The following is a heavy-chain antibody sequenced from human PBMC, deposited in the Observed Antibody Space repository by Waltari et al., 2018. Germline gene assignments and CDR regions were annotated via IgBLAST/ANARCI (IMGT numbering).Heavy chain of an antibody. CDR3: ARVARKTYSSPVPGRDYYYGMDV. Sequence: EEQLVESGGGLIQPGESLRVSCAVSGFTFSRYWMNWVRQAPGKGLVGVARINSDGSDTSKAESVKGRFTISRDNAKNTVYQQMKSLRAEDTAVYYCARVARKTYSSPVPGRDYYYGMDVWGLGTTVTVSS. CDR1: GFTFSRYW. D-gene: IGHD6-13*01. J-gene: IGHJ6*02. CDR2: INSDGSDT. V-gene: IGHV3-74*01.